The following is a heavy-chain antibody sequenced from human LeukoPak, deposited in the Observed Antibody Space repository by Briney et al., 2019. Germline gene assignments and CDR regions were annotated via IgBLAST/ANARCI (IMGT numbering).Heavy chain of an antibody. CDR2: IYHSGST. CDR3: ARSSYYDYVWGSYRYGPFDY. Sequence: SGTLSLTCAVSSGSISSSNWWSWVRQPPGKGLEWIGEIYHSGSTNYNPSLKSRVTISVDKSKNQFSLKLSSVTAADTAVYYCARSSYYDYVWGSYRYGPFDYWGQGTLVTVSS. J-gene: IGHJ4*02. CDR1: SGSISSSNW. V-gene: IGHV4-4*02. D-gene: IGHD3-16*02.